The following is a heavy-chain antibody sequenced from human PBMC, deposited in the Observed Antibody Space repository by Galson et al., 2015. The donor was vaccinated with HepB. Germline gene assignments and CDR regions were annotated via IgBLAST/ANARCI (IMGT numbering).Heavy chain of an antibody. J-gene: IGHJ6*02. CDR1: GXXFTXYA. CDR2: INAGNGNT. Sequence: SVKVSCKASGXXFTXYAMXXXRXAXXXRLEXXGWINAGNGNTKYSQKFQGRVTITRDTSASTAYMELSSLRSEDTAVYYCARXAVXTMVQGVQVRNNYYYYYGMDVWGQGTTXTVSS. D-gene: IGHD3-10*01. CDR3: ARXAVXTMVQGVQVRNNYYYYYGMDV. V-gene: IGHV1-3*01.